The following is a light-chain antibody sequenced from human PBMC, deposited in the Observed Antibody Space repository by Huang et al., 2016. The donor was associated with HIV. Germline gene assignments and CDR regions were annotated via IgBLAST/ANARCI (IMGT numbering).Light chain of an antibody. CDR3: QQYNKWPPYT. J-gene: IGKJ2*01. CDR1: ESILRN. CDR2: GAS. Sequence: VMTQSPATLSVSPGDRATLSCRASESILRNLAWYQQRPGQPPRLLIYGASVRRPGIPDRFRGSGSGTEFSLTISSLQSEDFAVYYCQQYNKWPPYTYGQGTKLEIK. V-gene: IGKV3-15*01.